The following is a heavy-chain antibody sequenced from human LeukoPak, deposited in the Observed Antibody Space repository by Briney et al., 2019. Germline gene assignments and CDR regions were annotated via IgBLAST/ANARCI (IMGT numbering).Heavy chain of an antibody. V-gene: IGHV3-11*01. D-gene: IGHD2-2*01. Sequence: GSLRLSCAASGFTFSDYYMSWIRQAPGKGLEWVSYISSSSSTIYYADSVKGRFTISRDNAKNSLYLQMNSLRAEDTAVYYCARGCSSTSCYFRAFDIWGQGTMVTVSS. J-gene: IGHJ3*02. CDR3: ARGCSSTSCYFRAFDI. CDR1: GFTFSDYY. CDR2: ISSSSSTI.